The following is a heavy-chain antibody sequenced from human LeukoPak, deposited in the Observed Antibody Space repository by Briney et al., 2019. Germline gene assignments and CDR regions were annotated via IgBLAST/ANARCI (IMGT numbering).Heavy chain of an antibody. J-gene: IGHJ4*02. CDR3: ASTSIYCSSTSCYLYFFDY. D-gene: IGHD2-2*01. V-gene: IGHV4-4*07. CDR1: GGSISSYY. Sequence: PSETLSLTCTVSGGSISSYYWSWIRQPAGKGLEWIGRIYTSGSTNYNPSLKSRVTMSVDTSKNQFSLKLSSVTAADTAVYYCASTSIYCSSTSCYLYFFDYWGQGTLVTVSS. CDR2: IYTSGST.